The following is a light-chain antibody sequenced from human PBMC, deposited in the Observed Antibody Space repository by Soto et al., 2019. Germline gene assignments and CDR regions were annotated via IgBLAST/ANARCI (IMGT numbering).Light chain of an antibody. CDR1: SSNIGNNY. CDR3: GTWDSSLSAVV. Sequence: QSVLTQPPSVSAAPGQKVTISCSGSSSNIGNNYVSWYQQLPGTAPKLLTYDNNKRPSGIPDRFAGSKSGTSATLGITELQTGDEAEHYCGTWDSSLSAVVFGGGTKLTVL. J-gene: IGLJ2*01. CDR2: DNN. V-gene: IGLV1-51*01.